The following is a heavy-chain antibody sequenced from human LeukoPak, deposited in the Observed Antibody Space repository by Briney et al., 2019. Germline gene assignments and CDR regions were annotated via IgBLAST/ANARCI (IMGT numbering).Heavy chain of an antibody. V-gene: IGHV1-2*02. CDR2: INPNSGGT. D-gene: IGHD2-2*01. CDR1: GYTFTGYY. CDR3: ASRYCSSTSCYGGYYCYGMDV. Sequence: ASVKVSCKASGYTFTGYYMHWVRQAPGQGLEWMGWINPNSGGTNYAQKFQGRVTMTRDTSISTAYMELSRLRSDDTAVYYCASRYCSSTSCYGGYYCYGMDVWGQGTTVTVSS. J-gene: IGHJ6*02.